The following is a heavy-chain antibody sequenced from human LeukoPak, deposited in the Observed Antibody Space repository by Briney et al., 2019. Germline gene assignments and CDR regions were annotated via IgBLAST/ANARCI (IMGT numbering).Heavy chain of an antibody. V-gene: IGHV3-7*01. Sequence: GGSLRLSCAAYGFTFSNSWMTWVRQAPGKDLEWVATINPDGSKVAYVGSVKGRFTISRDNAKNSGYLQMSSLRVEETGVFYCARDRGYSSFDYWGQGALVAVSS. J-gene: IGHJ4*02. CDR1: GFTFSNSW. D-gene: IGHD2-15*01. CDR2: INPDGSKV. CDR3: ARDRGYSSFDY.